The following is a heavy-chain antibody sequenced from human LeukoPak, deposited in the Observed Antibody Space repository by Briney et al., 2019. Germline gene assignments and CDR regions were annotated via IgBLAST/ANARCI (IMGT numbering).Heavy chain of an antibody. CDR2: ISISAINT. V-gene: IGHV3-23*01. CDR3: AKAPCSSTTCYFDY. CDR1: FSTFNKAW. Sequence: GGSLRLSCAASFSTFNKAWMNWVRQAPGKGLEWVSGISISAINTYYADSVKGRFTVSRDDSKNTLYLQMNSLRAEDTAIYYCAKAPCSSTTCYFDYWGQGTLVTVSS. D-gene: IGHD2-2*01. J-gene: IGHJ4*02.